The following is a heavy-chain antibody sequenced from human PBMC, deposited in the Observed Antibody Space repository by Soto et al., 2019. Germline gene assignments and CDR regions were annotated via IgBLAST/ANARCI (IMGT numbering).Heavy chain of an antibody. CDR1: GDSVSSNSAA. Sequence: PSQTLSLTCAISGDSVSSNSAAWNWIRQSPSRGLEWLGRTYYRSKWYNDYAVSVKSRITINPDTSKNQFSLQLNSVTPEDTAVYDRARAAEGYYYDSSGYYYAYYGTDVWGQGTTVTVSS. CDR2: TYYRSKWYN. J-gene: IGHJ6*02. V-gene: IGHV6-1*01. CDR3: ARAAEGYYYDSSGYYYAYYGTDV. D-gene: IGHD3-22*01.